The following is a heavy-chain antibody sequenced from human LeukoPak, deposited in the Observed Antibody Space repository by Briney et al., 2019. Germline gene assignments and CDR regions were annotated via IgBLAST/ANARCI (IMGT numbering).Heavy chain of an antibody. CDR3: ASTSWTYKYNWFDP. CDR2: IYHSGST. V-gene: IGHV4-38-2*02. J-gene: IGHJ5*02. Sequence: SETLSLTCTVSGYSISSAYYWGWIRQPPGEGLEWIGNIYHSGSTYYNPSLKSRVTISVDTSKNQFSLKLSSVTAADTAVYYCASTSWTYKYNWFDPWGLGTLVTVSS. CDR1: GYSISSAYY. D-gene: IGHD3/OR15-3a*01.